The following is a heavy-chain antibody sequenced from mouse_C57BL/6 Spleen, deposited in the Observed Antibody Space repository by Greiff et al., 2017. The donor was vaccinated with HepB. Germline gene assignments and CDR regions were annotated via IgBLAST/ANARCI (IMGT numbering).Heavy chain of an antibody. CDR3: AKNDDDYDEGAWFAY. D-gene: IGHD2-4*01. Sequence: QVQLQQSGPGLVQPSQSLSITCTVSGFSLTSYGVHWVRQSPGKGLEWLGVIWRGGSTDYNAAFMSRLSITKDNSKSQVFFKMNSLQADDTAIYYCAKNDDDYDEGAWFAYWGQGTLVTVSA. J-gene: IGHJ3*01. CDR2: IWRGGST. CDR1: GFSLTSYG. V-gene: IGHV2-5*01.